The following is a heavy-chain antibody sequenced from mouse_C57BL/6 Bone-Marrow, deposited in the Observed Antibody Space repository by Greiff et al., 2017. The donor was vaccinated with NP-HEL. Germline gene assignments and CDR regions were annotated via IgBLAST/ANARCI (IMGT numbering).Heavy chain of an antibody. CDR2: ISSGSSTI. CDR1: GFTFSDYG. V-gene: IGHV5-17*01. J-gene: IGHJ3*01. Sequence: EVQRVESGGGLVKPGGSLKLSCAASGFTFSDYGMHWVRQAPAKGLEWVAYISSGSSTIYYADTVKGRFTISRDNAKNTLFLQMTSLRSEDTAMYYCASYDGYLAYWGQGTLVTVSA. CDR3: ASYDGYLAY. D-gene: IGHD2-3*01.